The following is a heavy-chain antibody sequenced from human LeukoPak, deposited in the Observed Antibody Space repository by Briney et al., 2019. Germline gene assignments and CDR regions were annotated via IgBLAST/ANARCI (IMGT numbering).Heavy chain of an antibody. CDR3: AKDFAQEGTHSVDY. CDR2: ISSGYTT. Sequence: GGTLRLSCAASGFTFNTYGMGWVRQAPGKGLEWVSAISSGYTTYYADSVRGRFIISRDNSKNTLFLQMNSLRAEDTAVYYCAKDFAQEGTHSVDYWGQGTVVTVSS. CDR1: GFTFNTYG. V-gene: IGHV3-23*01. D-gene: IGHD3-10*01. J-gene: IGHJ4*02.